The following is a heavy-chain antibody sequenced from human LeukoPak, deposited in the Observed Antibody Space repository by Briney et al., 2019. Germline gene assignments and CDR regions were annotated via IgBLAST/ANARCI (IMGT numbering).Heavy chain of an antibody. CDR2: IYTSGST. V-gene: IGHV4-61*02. CDR1: GGSISSRTYY. Sequence: SETLSLTCTVSGGSISSRTYYWSWIRQPAWKGLEWIGRIYTSGSTNYNPSLKSRVTMSVDTSKNQFSLKLSSVTAADTAVYYCARERYYYDSSGYYYYYYYMDVWGKGTTVTISS. CDR3: ARERYYYDSSGYYYYYYYMDV. J-gene: IGHJ6*03. D-gene: IGHD3-22*01.